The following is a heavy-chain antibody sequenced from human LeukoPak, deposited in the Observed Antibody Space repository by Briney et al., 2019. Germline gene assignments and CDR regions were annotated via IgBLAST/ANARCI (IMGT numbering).Heavy chain of an antibody. CDR1: GYIFSSYG. V-gene: IGHV3-33*01. CDR2: TWYDGSNK. D-gene: IGHD3-22*01. CDR3: ARDISRGFTTVDY. J-gene: IGHJ4*02. Sequence: GRSLRLSCAASGYIFSSYGMHWVRQAPGKGLEWVAATWYDGSNKYYVDSVKGRFTISRDNSKSTLYLQMNSLRAEDTAVFYCARDISRGFTTVDYWGQGTLVTVSS.